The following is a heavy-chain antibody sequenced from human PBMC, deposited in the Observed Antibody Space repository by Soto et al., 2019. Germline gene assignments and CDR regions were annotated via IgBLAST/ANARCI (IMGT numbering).Heavy chain of an antibody. CDR1: AGPFSSYT. Sequence: SVKVSCNASAGPFSSYTISCVRQAPEQRLEWMGRIIPILGIANYAQKFQGRVTITADKSTSTAYMELSSLRSEDTAVYYCARVDLVAVAGIMGYMDVWGKGTTVTVSS. D-gene: IGHD6-19*01. CDR2: IIPILGIA. V-gene: IGHV1-69*02. CDR3: ARVDLVAVAGIMGYMDV. J-gene: IGHJ6*03.